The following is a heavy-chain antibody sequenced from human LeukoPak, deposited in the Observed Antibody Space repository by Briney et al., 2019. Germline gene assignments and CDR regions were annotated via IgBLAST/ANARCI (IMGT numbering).Heavy chain of an antibody. CDR2: IYTSGST. V-gene: IGHV4-61*02. CDR3: ARCIAGASDWFDP. J-gene: IGHJ5*02. CDR1: GGSISSGSYY. Sequence: SETLSLTCTVSGGSISSGSYYWSWIRQPAGTGLEWIGRIYTSGSTNYNPSLKSRVTISVDTSKNQCSLKLSSVTAADPAVYYCARCIAGASDWFDPWGQGTLVTVSS. D-gene: IGHD6-13*01.